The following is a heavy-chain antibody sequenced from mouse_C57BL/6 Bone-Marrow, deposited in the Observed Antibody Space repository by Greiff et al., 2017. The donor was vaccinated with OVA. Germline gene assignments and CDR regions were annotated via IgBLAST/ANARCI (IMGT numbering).Heavy chain of an antibody. D-gene: IGHD1-2*01. Sequence: QVQLQQSGSELRRPGSSVKLSCKDFDSEVFPIAYMSWVRQKPGHGFEWIGGILPSIGRTIFGEKFEDKATLDADTLSNTAYLELNSLTSEDSAIYYCAREGYGVAPFDYWGQGTTLTVSS. CDR1: DSEVFPIAY. J-gene: IGHJ2*01. V-gene: IGHV15-2*01. CDR2: ILPSIGRT. CDR3: AREGYGVAPFDY.